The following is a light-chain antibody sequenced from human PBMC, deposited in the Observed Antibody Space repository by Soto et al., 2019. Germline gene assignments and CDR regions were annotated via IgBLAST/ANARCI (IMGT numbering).Light chain of an antibody. Sequence: QSVLTQPPSVSAAPRQRVTISCSGSSSNIGNNAVNWYQQLPGKAPKLLIYYDDLLPPGVSDRFSGSKSGTSASLAISGLQSEDESFYYSAAWDDSLHGPFVFGTVTKLT. V-gene: IGLV1-36*01. J-gene: IGLJ1*01. CDR1: SSNIGNNA. CDR3: AAWDDSLHGPFV. CDR2: YDD.